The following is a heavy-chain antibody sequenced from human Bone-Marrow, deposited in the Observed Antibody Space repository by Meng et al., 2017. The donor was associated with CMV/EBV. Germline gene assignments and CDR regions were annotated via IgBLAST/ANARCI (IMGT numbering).Heavy chain of an antibody. Sequence: GESLKISCAASGFTFSSYTMNWVRQAPGKGLEWISYISSSSSTIYYADSVKGRFTISRDNAKNSLYLQMNSLRAEDTAVYYCARAPRAFDIWGQGTMVTVSS. CDR3: ARAPRAFDI. CDR1: GFTFSSYT. V-gene: IGHV3-48*04. CDR2: ISSSSSTI. J-gene: IGHJ3*02.